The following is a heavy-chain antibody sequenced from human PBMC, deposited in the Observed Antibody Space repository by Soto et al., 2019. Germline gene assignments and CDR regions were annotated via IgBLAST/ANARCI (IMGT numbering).Heavy chain of an antibody. J-gene: IGHJ4*02. CDR1: GYTFTGYY. CDR2: ISPKGGGT. CDR3: GRGRSGELVVFY. V-gene: IGHV1-2*02. Sequence: QVQLVQSGAEVKESGASVKVSCKASGYTFTGYYIHWVRQAPGQGLEWVGEISPKGGGTRYAQKFQGRVTMTKDTSISTVYMELSNLSPDDTAVYYCGRGRSGELVVFYWGQGTLVTVHS. D-gene: IGHD1-7*01.